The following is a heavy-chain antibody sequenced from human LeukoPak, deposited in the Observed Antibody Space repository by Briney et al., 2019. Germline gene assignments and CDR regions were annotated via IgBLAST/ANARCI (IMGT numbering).Heavy chain of an antibody. CDR3: ARSAVGANIDY. CDR2: IYYSGST. D-gene: IGHD1-26*01. Sequence: SETLSLTCTVSGGSISSYYWSWIRQPPGKGLEWIGYIYYSGSTNYNPSLKSRVTISVDTSKNQFSLKLSSVTAADTAVYYCARSAVGANIDYWGQGTLVTVSS. V-gene: IGHV4-59*01. J-gene: IGHJ4*02. CDR1: GGSISSYY.